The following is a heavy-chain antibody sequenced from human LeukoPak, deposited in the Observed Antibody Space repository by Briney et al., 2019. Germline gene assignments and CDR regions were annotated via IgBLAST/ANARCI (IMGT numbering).Heavy chain of an antibody. Sequence: ASVKVSCKASGYAFSAYYMHWVRQAPGQGLEWMGWLNPQTGDTHFAQKFQGRVTFTRDTSISTAYMELSRLRSDDTAVYYCARTCRQLGPNWFDPWGQGTLVTVSS. CDR1: GYAFSAYY. V-gene: IGHV1-2*02. J-gene: IGHJ5*02. CDR2: LNPQTGDT. CDR3: ARTCRQLGPNWFDP. D-gene: IGHD6-13*01.